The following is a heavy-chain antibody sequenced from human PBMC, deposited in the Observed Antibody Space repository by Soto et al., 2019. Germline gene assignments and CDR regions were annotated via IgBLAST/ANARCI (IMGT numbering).Heavy chain of an antibody. Sequence: WTWIRQTPRKELQWIGYVYTSGSTKYNSSLKSRVTSSLDASNSQFSLTMSSVTAEDKGVYYCAREVVGNTWPGIFDSWGRGTLVVVSS. CDR2: VYTSGST. CDR3: AREVVGNTWPGIFDS. J-gene: IGHJ4*02. V-gene: IGHV4-4*08.